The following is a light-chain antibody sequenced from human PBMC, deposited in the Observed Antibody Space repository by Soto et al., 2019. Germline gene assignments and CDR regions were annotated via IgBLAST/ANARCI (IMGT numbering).Light chain of an antibody. V-gene: IGLV2-14*01. CDR1: SSDVGGYNY. CDR3: MSYIVSTTTHWV. CDR2: GVS. J-gene: IGLJ3*02. Sequence: QSALTQAASVSGSPGQSITISCTGTSSDVGGYNYVSWYQQYPGKAPKLLISGVSNRPSGISGRFSGSKSGNTASLTISGLQPEDEADYYCMSYIVSTTTHWVLGGGTKLTVL.